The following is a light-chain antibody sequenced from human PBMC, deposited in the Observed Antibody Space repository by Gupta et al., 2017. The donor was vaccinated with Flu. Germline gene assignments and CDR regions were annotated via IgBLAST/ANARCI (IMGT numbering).Light chain of an antibody. J-gene: IGLJ3*02. CDR1: SSAVGGYNY. CDR3: SSYAGSSTV. V-gene: IGLV2-8*01. CDR2: EVN. Sequence: QSATISCTGTSSAVGGYNYVSWYQQHPGKAPKLMMYEVNKRPSGVPDRFSGSKSGNTASLTVSGLQAEDEADYYCSSYAGSSTVFGGGTKLTVL.